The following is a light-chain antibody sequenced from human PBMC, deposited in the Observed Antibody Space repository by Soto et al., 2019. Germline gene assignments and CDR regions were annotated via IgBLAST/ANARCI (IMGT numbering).Light chain of an antibody. CDR2: GAS. Sequence: IVLTKSPGTLSLSPGDRATLSCRASQSINSISFAWYQQRPGQAPRLLIYGASTRASGIPDRFSGSGSGADFTRTIVILETEDYAVYYCQQYGRSHLFTFGPGTRVDI. CDR1: QSINSIS. V-gene: IGKV3-20*01. J-gene: IGKJ3*01. CDR3: QQYGRSHLFT.